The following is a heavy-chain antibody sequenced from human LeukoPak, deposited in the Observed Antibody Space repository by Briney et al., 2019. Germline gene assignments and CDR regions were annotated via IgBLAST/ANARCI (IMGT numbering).Heavy chain of an antibody. J-gene: IGHJ4*02. CDR3: AREWLRSSDY. CDR1: GGSFSGYY. V-gene: IGHV4-34*01. Sequence: SETLSLTCAVYGGSFSGYYWSWIRQPPGKGLEWIGEINHSGSTNYNPSLKSRVTISVDTSKNQFSLKLSSVTAADTAVYYCAREWLRSSDYWGQGTLVTVSS. CDR2: INHSGST. D-gene: IGHD5-12*01.